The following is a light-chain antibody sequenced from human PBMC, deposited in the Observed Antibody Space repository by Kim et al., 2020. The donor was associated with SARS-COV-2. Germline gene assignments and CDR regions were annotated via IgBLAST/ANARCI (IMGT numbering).Light chain of an antibody. J-gene: IGLJ1*01. CDR3: SSYTSSSTYV. CDR1: SSDVGGYNY. V-gene: IGLV2-14*03. CDR2: DVS. Sequence: GQSITISCTGTSSDVGGYNYVYWYQQHPAKAPKLMIYDVSNRPSAVSIRFSGSKSGNTASLTISGLQAEDEADYYCSSYTSSSTYVFGTGTKVTVL.